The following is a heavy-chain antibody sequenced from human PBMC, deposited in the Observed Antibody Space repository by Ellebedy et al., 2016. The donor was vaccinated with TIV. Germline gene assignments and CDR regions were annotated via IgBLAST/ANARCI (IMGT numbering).Heavy chain of an antibody. CDR2: INSDGSST. CDR3: VRDPAYGGNSGDFDY. V-gene: IGHV3-74*01. J-gene: IGHJ4*02. D-gene: IGHD4-23*01. CDR1: GFTFSSYA. Sequence: GESLKISCAASGFTFSSYAMSWVRQAPGKGLVWVSRINSDGSSTSYADSVKGRFTISRDNAKNTLYLQMNSLRAEDAAVYYCVRDPAYGGNSGDFDYWGQGTLVTVSS.